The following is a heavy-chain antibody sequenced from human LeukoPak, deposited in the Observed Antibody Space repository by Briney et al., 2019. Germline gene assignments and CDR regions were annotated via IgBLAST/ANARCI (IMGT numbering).Heavy chain of an antibody. D-gene: IGHD3-10*01. CDR1: GFTFSSYG. V-gene: IGHV3-23*01. Sequence: GGSLRLSCAASGFTFSSYGMSWVRQAPGKGLKWVSAISGSGGSTYYADSVKGRFTIPRDNSKNTLYLEVISLTAEDTAVYYCAKDDAWLRFGEWSQGTLVTVSS. CDR2: ISGSGGST. CDR3: AKDDAWLRFGE. J-gene: IGHJ4*02.